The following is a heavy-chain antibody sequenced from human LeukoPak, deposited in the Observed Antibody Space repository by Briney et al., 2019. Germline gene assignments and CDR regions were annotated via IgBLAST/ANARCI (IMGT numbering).Heavy chain of an antibody. Sequence: SETLSLTCTVSGGSISRYYWSWIRQPPGKGLEWIGYIYYSGSTNYNPSLKSRVTISVDTSKNQFSLKLSSVTAADTAVYYCARVDAWFGELFSWYFDLWGRGTLVTVSS. V-gene: IGHV4-59*01. CDR2: IYYSGST. CDR1: GGSISRYY. CDR3: ARVDAWFGELFSWYFDL. J-gene: IGHJ2*01. D-gene: IGHD3-10*01.